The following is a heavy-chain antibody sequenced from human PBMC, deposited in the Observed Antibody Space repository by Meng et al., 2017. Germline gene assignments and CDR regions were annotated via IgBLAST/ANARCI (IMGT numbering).Heavy chain of an antibody. CDR3: ARILSYYYDSSGIEYYFDY. J-gene: IGHJ4*02. Sequence: SGATLVKPTQTLTLTCTFSGFSLSTSGMGGSWVRQPPGKALEWLALIEWDEDKYYSTSLKTRLTISKDTSKNQVVLTMTNMDPVDTATYYCARILSYYYDSSGIEYYFDYWGQGTLVTVSS. CDR1: GFSLSTSGMG. CDR2: IEWDEDK. D-gene: IGHD3-22*01. V-gene: IGHV2-70*20.